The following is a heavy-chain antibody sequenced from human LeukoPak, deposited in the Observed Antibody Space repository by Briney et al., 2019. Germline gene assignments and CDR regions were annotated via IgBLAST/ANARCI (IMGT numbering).Heavy chain of an antibody. CDR3: AGGRDRSSLYFDS. D-gene: IGHD5-24*01. J-gene: IGHJ4*02. CDR2: IDSDGSRI. Sequence: GGSLRLSCEASEFTFSSYWMHWVRQAPGKGLVWVSRIDSDGSRISHGDFVRGRFTISRDNAKNTLYLQMNSLRAEDTAVYYCAGGRDRSSLYFDSWGQGTLVTVSS. CDR1: EFTFSSYW. V-gene: IGHV3-74*01.